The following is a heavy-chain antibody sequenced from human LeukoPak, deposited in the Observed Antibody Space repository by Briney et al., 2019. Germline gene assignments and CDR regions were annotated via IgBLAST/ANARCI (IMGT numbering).Heavy chain of an antibody. V-gene: IGHV1-46*01. D-gene: IGHD6-6*01. Sequence: ASVKVSCKASGYTFTSYYMHWVRQAPGQGLEWMGIINPSGGSTSCAQKFQGRVTMTRDTSTSTVYMELSSLGSEDTAVYYCATDRLAARGAFDIWGQGTMVTVSS. CDR3: ATDRLAARGAFDI. CDR1: GYTFTSYY. J-gene: IGHJ3*02. CDR2: INPSGGST.